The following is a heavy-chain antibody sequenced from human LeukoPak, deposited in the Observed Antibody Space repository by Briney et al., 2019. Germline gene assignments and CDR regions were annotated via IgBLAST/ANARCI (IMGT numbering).Heavy chain of an antibody. Sequence: PGGSLRLSCAASEFTVSSNDMSWVRQAPGKGLEWVSVIYSGGSTYYADSAKGRFTISRDNSKNTLYLQMNSLRAEDTAVYYCARDYYDSSGYRHDAFDIWGQGAMVTVSS. CDR3: ARDYYDSSGYRHDAFDI. CDR2: IYSGGST. D-gene: IGHD3-22*01. V-gene: IGHV3-53*01. CDR1: EFTVSSND. J-gene: IGHJ3*02.